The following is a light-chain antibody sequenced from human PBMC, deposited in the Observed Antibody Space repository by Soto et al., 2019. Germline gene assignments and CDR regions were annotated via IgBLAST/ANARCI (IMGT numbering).Light chain of an antibody. V-gene: IGLV2-11*01. CDR1: SSDIGGYNY. CDR3: SSYAGSNNYV. CDR2: DVS. Sequence: QSVLTQPRSVSGSPGQSVTISCTGTSSDIGGYNYVSWYQQHPGKAPNLIIHDVSQRPSGVPDRFSGSKSGNTASLTVSGLQAEDEADYYCSSYAGSNNYVFGTGTKVTVL. J-gene: IGLJ1*01.